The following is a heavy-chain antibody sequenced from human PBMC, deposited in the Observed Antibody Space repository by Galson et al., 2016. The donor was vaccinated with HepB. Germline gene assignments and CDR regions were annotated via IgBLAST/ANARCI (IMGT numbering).Heavy chain of an antibody. CDR3: ARLVDIVVVVAAPPYGMDV. J-gene: IGHJ6*02. D-gene: IGHD2-15*01. Sequence: QSGAEVKKPGESLRISCKGSGYSFTSYWISWVRQMPGKGLEWMGRIDPSDSYTNYSPSFQVHVTIPADQSLNTAYLQWSSLKASDTAMYYCARLVDIVVVVAAPPYGMDVWGQGTTVTVPS. CDR2: IDPSDSYT. CDR1: GYSFTSYW. V-gene: IGHV5-10-1*01.